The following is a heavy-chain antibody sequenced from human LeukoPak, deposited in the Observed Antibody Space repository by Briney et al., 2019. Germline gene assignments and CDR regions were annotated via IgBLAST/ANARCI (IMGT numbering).Heavy chain of an antibody. J-gene: IGHJ4*02. CDR3: ARVVQFGGVTLFDY. D-gene: IGHD3-16*01. Sequence: SETLSLTCAVYGGSFSGYYWSWIRQPPGKGLEWIGEISHSGNTNSNPSLKSRVTMSVDTSKNQFSLKLSSVTAADTAVYYCARVVQFGGVTLFDYWGQGTLVTVSS. V-gene: IGHV4-34*01. CDR1: GGSFSGYY. CDR2: ISHSGNT.